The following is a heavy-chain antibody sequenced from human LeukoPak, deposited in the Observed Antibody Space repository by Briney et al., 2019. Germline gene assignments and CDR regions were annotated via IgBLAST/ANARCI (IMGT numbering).Heavy chain of an antibody. V-gene: IGHV4-59*01. J-gene: IGHJ4*02. CDR1: GGSTSSYY. CDR2: IYYSGST. D-gene: IGHD1-7*01. Sequence: SETLSLTCTVSGGSTSSYYWSWIRQPPGKGLEWIGYIYYSGSTNYNPSLKSRVTISVDTSKNQFSLKLSSVTAADTAVYYCAGYNWNYGVYFDYWGQGTLVTVSS. CDR3: AGYNWNYGVYFDY.